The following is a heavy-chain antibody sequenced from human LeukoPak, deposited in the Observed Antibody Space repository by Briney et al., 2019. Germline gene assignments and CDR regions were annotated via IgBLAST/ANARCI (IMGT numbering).Heavy chain of an antibody. V-gene: IGHV3-21*01. CDR3: ARGQWPDY. D-gene: IGHD6-19*01. J-gene: IGHJ4*02. Sequence: GGSLRLSCAASGFTFSTYTMNWVRQAPGKGLECVSSISSASTYIYNADSAKGRFTISRDNAKNSLYMQMDSLRVEDTAVYYCARGQWPDYWGQGTLVTVSS. CDR2: ISSASTYI. CDR1: GFTFSTYT.